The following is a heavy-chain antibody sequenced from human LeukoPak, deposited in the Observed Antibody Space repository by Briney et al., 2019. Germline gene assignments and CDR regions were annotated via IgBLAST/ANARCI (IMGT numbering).Heavy chain of an antibody. CDR2: IIPILGIA. CDR1: GGTFSSYA. D-gene: IGHD3-10*01. Sequence: SVKVSCKASGGTFSSYAISWVRQAPGQGLEWMGRIIPILGIANYAQKFQGRVTITADKSTSTAYMELSSLRSEDTAVYYCARTIYGSGSYLHYYYYYGMDVWGRGTTVTVSS. CDR3: ARTIYGSGSYLHYYYYYGMDV. J-gene: IGHJ6*02. V-gene: IGHV1-69*04.